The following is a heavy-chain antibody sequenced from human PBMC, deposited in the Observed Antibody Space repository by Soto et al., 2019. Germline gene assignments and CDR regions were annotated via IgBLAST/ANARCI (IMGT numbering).Heavy chain of an antibody. CDR2: ITPMIGTT. D-gene: IGHD3-10*01. CDR1: GGTFSDYA. Sequence: QVQLVQSGAEMRKPGSSLRVSCKASGGTFSDYAFTWVRQAPGQGLEWMGGITPMIGTTKYAQKFHGRVTFSADESASTAYMELSNLRSDDTAVYYCARDVSVMTSVFGFWGQGTLITVSS. V-gene: IGHV1-69*01. J-gene: IGHJ4*02. CDR3: ARDVSVMTSVFGF.